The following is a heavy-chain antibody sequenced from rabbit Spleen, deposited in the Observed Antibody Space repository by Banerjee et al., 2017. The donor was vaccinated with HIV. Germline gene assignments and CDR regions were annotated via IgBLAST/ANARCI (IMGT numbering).Heavy chain of an antibody. J-gene: IGHJ6*01. CDR3: ARGDPNHDSWIYGMDL. Sequence: LEESGGGLVQPEGSLALTCKASGFPFSDKAVICWVRQAPGKGLEWITCINALTGKSVYATWAKGRFTISKASSTTVTLQMTSLTAADTASYFCARGDPNHDSWIYGMDLWGPGTLVTVS. V-gene: IGHV1S45*01. D-gene: IGHD2-1*01. CDR2: INALTGKS. CDR1: GFPFSDKAV.